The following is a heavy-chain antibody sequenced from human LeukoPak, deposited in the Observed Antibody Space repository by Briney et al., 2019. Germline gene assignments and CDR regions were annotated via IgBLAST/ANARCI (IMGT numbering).Heavy chain of an antibody. Sequence: GRSLRLSCAASGFTFSSYGMHWVRQAPGKGLEWVAVISYDGSNKYYADSVKGRFTISRDNSKNTLYLQMNSLRAEDTAVYYCAKDRSYYDSSGYWYYFDYWGQGTLVTVSS. J-gene: IGHJ4*02. V-gene: IGHV3-30*18. CDR2: ISYDGSNK. D-gene: IGHD3-22*01. CDR1: GFTFSSYG. CDR3: AKDRSYYDSSGYWYYFDY.